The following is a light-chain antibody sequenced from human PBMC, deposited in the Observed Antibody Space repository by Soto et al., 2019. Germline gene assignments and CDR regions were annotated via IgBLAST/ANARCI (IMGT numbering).Light chain of an antibody. V-gene: IGKV3-15*01. Sequence: EMVMTQSPATLSVPPGEGATLSCRASQSVSSHLAWYQQKPGQAPRLLIYDASTRATGVPGRFSGSGSGTEFTLTISSLQSEDFAVYYCQQYNYLWTFGQGTKVEIK. CDR2: DAS. CDR3: QQYNYLWT. CDR1: QSVSSH. J-gene: IGKJ1*01.